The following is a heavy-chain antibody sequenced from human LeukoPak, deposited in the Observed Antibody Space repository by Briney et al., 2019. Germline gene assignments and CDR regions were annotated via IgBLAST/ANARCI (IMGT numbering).Heavy chain of an antibody. CDR3: ARGVAAGYDY. CDR2: IIPIFGTA. D-gene: IGHD6-13*01. V-gene: IGHV1-69*05. CDR1: GGTFSSYA. Sequence: SVKVSCKASGGTFSSYAISWVRQAPGQGLEWMGGIIPIFGTANYAQKFQGRVTMTRNTSITTAYMELSSLRSDDTAIYYCARGVAAGYDYWGQGTLVTVSS. J-gene: IGHJ4*02.